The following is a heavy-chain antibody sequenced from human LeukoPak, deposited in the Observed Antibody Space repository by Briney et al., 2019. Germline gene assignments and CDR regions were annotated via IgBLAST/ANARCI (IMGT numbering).Heavy chain of an antibody. Sequence: GSLRLSCAASGFTFSSYAMSWVRQAPGKGLEWIGEINHSGSTNYNPSLKSRVTISVDTSRNQFSLRLTSVTAADAAMYYCARPGLAYCGGDCYSTEGYYFDYWSQGTLVAVSS. CDR2: INHSGST. J-gene: IGHJ4*02. V-gene: IGHV4-34*01. CDR3: ARPGLAYCGGDCYSTEGYYFDY. CDR1: GFTFSSYA. D-gene: IGHD2-21*01.